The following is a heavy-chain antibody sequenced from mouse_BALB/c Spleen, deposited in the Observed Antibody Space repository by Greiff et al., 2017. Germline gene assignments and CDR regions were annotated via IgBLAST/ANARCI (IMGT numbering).Heavy chain of an antibody. V-gene: IGHV1S41*01. CDR2: IAPGSGST. Sequence: DLVKPGASVKLSCTASGYTFTSFWINWLKQRPGQGLEWIGRIAPGSGSTYYNEMFKGKATLTVDTSDSTAYIQLSSLSSEDSAVYYCATYGSSGYFDYWGQGTTLTVSS. CDR1: GYTFTSFW. D-gene: IGHD1-1*01. J-gene: IGHJ2*01. CDR3: ATYGSSGYFDY.